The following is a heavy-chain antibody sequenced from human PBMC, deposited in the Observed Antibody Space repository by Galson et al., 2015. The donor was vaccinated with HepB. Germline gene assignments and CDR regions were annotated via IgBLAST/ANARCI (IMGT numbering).Heavy chain of an antibody. J-gene: IGHJ4*02. CDR1: GFTFSKYV. D-gene: IGHD5-12*01. V-gene: IGHV3-33*01. Sequence: SLRLSCAASGFTFSKYVIHWVRQAPGKGLEWVAVIWYDGSNKYYADSVKGRFTISRDNSKNTVDLQMNSLRADDRAVYYCASGLDIAPTRPLDYWGQGTLVTVSS. CDR3: ASGLDIAPTRPLDY. CDR2: IWYDGSNK.